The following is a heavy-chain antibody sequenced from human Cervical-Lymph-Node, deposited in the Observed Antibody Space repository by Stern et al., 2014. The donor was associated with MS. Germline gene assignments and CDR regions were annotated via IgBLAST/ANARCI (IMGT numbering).Heavy chain of an antibody. CDR3: SRDSSGDY. J-gene: IGHJ4*02. CDR2: SRNKAKSYTT. Sequence: EVQLVESGGGLVQPGGSLRLSCAASGFSFSDFYMDWVRPAPGKGLEWVGRSRNKAKSYTTDYAASVKGRFTISRDDSKNSLYLQMNSLKTEDTAVYYCSRDSSGDYWGPGTLVTVPS. CDR1: GFSFSDFY. V-gene: IGHV3-72*01.